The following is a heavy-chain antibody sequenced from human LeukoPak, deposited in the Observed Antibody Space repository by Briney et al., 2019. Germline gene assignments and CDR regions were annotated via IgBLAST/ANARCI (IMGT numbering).Heavy chain of an antibody. Sequence: GGSLRLSCAASGFTFSSYWMHWVCQAPGKGLVWVSRISTDGSSTTYADSVKGRFTISRDNAKNTLYLEMNSLRAEDTAVYYCARDRYCTTTRCSDYWGQGTLVTVSS. CDR2: ISTDGSST. J-gene: IGHJ4*02. CDR1: GFTFSSYW. V-gene: IGHV3-74*03. CDR3: ARDRYCTTTRCSDY. D-gene: IGHD2-2*01.